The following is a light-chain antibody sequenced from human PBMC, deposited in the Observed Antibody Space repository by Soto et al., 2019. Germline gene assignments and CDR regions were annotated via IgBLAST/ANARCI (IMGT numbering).Light chain of an antibody. Sequence: QSVLAQPASVSGSPGQSIAISCAGTSNDVGSYNLVSWYQHHPGKAPKLMIYGGSKRPSGVSDRFSGSKSGNTASLTISGLQAEDEADYYCCSFAGISNYVFGTGTKVTVL. CDR3: CSFAGISNYV. J-gene: IGLJ1*01. CDR2: GGS. V-gene: IGLV2-23*01. CDR1: SNDVGSYNL.